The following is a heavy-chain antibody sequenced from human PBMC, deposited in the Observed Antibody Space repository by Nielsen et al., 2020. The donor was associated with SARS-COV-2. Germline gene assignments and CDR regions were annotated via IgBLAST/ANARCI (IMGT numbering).Heavy chain of an antibody. CDR2: IGTAGDT. Sequence: GGSLRLSCAASGFTFSSYDMHWVRQATGKGLEWVSAIGTAGDTYYPGSVKGRFTISRENAKNSLYLQMNSLRAGDTAVYYCARDLAYYGMDVWGQGTTVTVSS. J-gene: IGHJ6*02. V-gene: IGHV3-13*04. CDR3: ARDLAYYGMDV. CDR1: GFTFSSYD.